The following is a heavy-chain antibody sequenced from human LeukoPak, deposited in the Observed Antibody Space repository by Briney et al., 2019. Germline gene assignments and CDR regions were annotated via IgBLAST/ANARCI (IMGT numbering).Heavy chain of an antibody. CDR2: ISAYNGNT. CDR3: ARVFRGGWFDP. Sequence: GASVKVSCKASGYTFTSYDINWVRQATGQGLEWMGWISAYNGNTNYAQKLQGRVTMTTDTSTSTAYMELRSLRSDDTAVYYCARVFRGGWFDPWGQGTLVTVSS. J-gene: IGHJ5*02. V-gene: IGHV1-18*01. CDR1: GYTFTSYD. D-gene: IGHD3-10*01.